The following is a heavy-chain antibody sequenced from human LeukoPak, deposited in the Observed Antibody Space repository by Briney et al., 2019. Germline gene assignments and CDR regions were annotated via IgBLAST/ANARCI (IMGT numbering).Heavy chain of an antibody. CDR3: ARDQGYGDYVYDS. CDR1: GGSFTCDNYY. D-gene: IGHD4-17*01. Sequence: SETLSLTCTVSGGSFTCDNYYWSWIRQPAGKGLEWIGRIYASGNTNYNPYLKSRVTISVDTSKNQFSLKLTSVTAADTAVYYCARDQGYGDYVYDSWGQGILVTVSS. J-gene: IGHJ1*01. CDR2: IYASGNT. V-gene: IGHV4-61*02.